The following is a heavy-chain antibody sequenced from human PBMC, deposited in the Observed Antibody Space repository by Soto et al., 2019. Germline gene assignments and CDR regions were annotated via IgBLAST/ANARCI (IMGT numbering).Heavy chain of an antibody. D-gene: IGHD3-10*01. CDR2: IDPSDSYT. Sequence: LKISCKGSGYSFTSYWISWVRQMPGKGLEWMGRIDPSDSYTNYSPSFQGHVTISADKSISTAYLQWSSLKASDTAMYYCATDRAGYYYYYGMDVWGQGTTVTVSS. V-gene: IGHV5-10-1*01. CDR3: ATDRAGYYYYYGMDV. CDR1: GYSFTSYW. J-gene: IGHJ6*02.